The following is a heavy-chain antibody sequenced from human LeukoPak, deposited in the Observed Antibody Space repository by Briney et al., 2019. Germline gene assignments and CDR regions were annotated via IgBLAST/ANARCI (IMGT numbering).Heavy chain of an antibody. CDR2: IYYSGST. V-gene: IGHV4-59*01. J-gene: IGHJ6*02. Sequence: SETLSLTCTVSGGSIRSYYWRWIRQPPGKALEWMGYIYYSGSTNYNPSLKSRVTISVDPPKHQISLKLRSVTAADTAVYYCERDLYTYFDFWSGTIGYYYGMDVWGQGTTVTVSS. D-gene: IGHD3-3*01. CDR1: GGSIRSYY. CDR3: ERDLYTYFDFWSGTIGYYYGMDV.